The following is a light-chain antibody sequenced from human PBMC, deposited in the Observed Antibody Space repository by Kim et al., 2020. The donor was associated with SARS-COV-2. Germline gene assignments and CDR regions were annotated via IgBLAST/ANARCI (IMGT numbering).Light chain of an antibody. CDR1: QAIRND. J-gene: IGKJ4*01. CDR2: AAS. CDR3: LQDYNFLT. Sequence: AIQMTQSPSSLSASVGDRVTITCRASQAIRNDLAWYQQRPGRAPKLLVYAASRLQREVPSRFSGGGSGTYFTLTISSLQPEDFATYYCLQDYNFLTFGGGTKVEIE. V-gene: IGKV1-6*01.